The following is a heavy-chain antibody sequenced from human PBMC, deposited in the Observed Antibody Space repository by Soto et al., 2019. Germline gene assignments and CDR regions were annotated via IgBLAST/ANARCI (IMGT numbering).Heavy chain of an antibody. D-gene: IGHD3-10*01. Sequence: EVHLLESGGGSVQPGGSLRLSCAASGFTFSGFAMTWVRQAPGKGLEWVSSITDSGGDAKYADSVRGRFTISRDNSKNTLYLQMSSLRAEDSAVYYCARGSTDSYPGSRIFDFWGRGTLVTVSS. CDR3: ARGSTDSYPGSRIFDF. J-gene: IGHJ4*02. CDR1: GFTFSGFA. V-gene: IGHV3-23*01. CDR2: ITDSGGDA.